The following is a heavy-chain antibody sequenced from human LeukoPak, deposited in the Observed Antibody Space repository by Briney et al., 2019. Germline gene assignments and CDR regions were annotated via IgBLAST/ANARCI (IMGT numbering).Heavy chain of an antibody. J-gene: IGHJ4*02. CDR2: ISSSSSYI. CDR3: ARDRPDTIFGVASDY. Sequence: GGSLRLSCAASGFTFSSYSMNWVRQAPGKGLEWVSSISSSSSYIYYADSVEGRFTISRDNAKNSLYLQMNSLRAEDTAVYYCARDRPDTIFGVASDYWGQGTLVTVSS. D-gene: IGHD3-3*01. CDR1: GFTFSSYS. V-gene: IGHV3-21*01.